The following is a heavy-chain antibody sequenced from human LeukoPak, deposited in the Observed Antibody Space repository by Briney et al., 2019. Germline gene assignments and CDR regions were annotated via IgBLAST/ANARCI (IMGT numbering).Heavy chain of an antibody. V-gene: IGHV4-38-2*02. CDR1: GYSISSGYY. J-gene: IGHJ2*01. Sequence: SETLSLTCTVSGYSISSGYYWGWIRQPPGKGLEWIGSIYHSGSTYYNPSLKSRVTISVDTSKNQFSLKLSSVTAADTAVYYCARVSPMVRGDSWYFDLWGRGTLVTVSS. CDR3: ARVSPMVRGDSWYFDL. D-gene: IGHD3-10*01. CDR2: IYHSGST.